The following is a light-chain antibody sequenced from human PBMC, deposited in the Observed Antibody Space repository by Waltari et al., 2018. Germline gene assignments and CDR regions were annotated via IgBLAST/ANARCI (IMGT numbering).Light chain of an antibody. Sequence: SYILTQSPSLSVAPGQTAKITCEGDTLVAKSVHWYQQRPGQAPVVVIYEDFDRPSGIRGRFSGSNADNTSTLTNSRVEAGDEAAYYCRVWHGDTEPDVVFGGGTKLTVL. V-gene: IGLV3-21*02. CDR3: RVWHGDTEPDVV. CDR2: EDF. J-gene: IGLJ2*01. CDR1: TLVAKS.